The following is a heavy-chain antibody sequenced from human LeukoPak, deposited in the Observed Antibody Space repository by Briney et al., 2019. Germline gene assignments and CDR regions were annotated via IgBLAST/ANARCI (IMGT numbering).Heavy chain of an antibody. CDR3: ARGKRDGSNNY. D-gene: IGHD5-24*01. Sequence: PSETLSLTCTVSGGSISNYYWSWIRQPPGKGLEWIGYISYSGSTNYNPSLKSRVTISVDTSKNQFSLKLSSVTAADTAVYFCARGKRDGSNNYWGQGTLVTVSS. V-gene: IGHV4-59*01. CDR2: ISYSGST. CDR1: GGSISNYY. J-gene: IGHJ4*02.